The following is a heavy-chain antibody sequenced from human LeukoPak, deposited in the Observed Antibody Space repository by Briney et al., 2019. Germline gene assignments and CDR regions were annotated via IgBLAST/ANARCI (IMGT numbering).Heavy chain of an antibody. CDR3: ARAHYYDSSGYPPVDWFDP. Sequence: ASVKVSCKASGYTFTGYYMHWVRQAPGQGLEWMGWINPNSGGTNYAQKFQGRVTMTRDTSISTAYMELSRLRSDDTAVYYCARAHYYDSSGYPPVDWFDPWGQGTLVTVSS. CDR2: INPNSGGT. J-gene: IGHJ5*02. V-gene: IGHV1-2*02. CDR1: GYTFTGYY. D-gene: IGHD3-22*01.